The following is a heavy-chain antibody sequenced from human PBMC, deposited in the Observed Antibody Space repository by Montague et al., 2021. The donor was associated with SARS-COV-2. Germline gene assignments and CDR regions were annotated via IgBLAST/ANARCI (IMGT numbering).Heavy chain of an antibody. V-gene: IGHV4-59*08. CDR1: GGSISSYY. Sequence: SETLSLTCTVSGGSISSYYWTWIRRPPGKGLEWIAYIFYSGSTKYNPSLKSRVTISVDTSQNQVSLKLSSVTAADTAIYYCARLQLERGPGFDYWGQGTLVTVSS. CDR2: IFYSGST. J-gene: IGHJ4*02. D-gene: IGHD1-26*01. CDR3: ARLQLERGPGFDY.